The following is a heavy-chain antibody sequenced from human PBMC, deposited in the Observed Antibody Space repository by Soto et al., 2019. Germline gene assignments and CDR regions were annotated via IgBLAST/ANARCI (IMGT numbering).Heavy chain of an antibody. CDR2: IIPIVGTP. J-gene: IGHJ4*02. Sequence: QVQLVQSGAAVKKPGSSVKVSCKASGGTFSTYAITWVRQAPGQGLEWLGGIIPIVGTPDYARKFQGRVTITAADSTSTVFIELSSLTSEDTAVYYCARGVGAYYFDYWGQGTLVTVSS. CDR3: ARGVGAYYFDY. V-gene: IGHV1-69*01. CDR1: GGTFSTYA. D-gene: IGHD1-26*01.